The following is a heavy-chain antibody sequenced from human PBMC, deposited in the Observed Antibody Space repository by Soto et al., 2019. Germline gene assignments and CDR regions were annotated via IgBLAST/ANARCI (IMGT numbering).Heavy chain of an antibody. CDR3: ARSLGFGYCSSTSCGLLYSGYSTSLDY. J-gene: IGHJ4*02. V-gene: IGHV1-46*03. Sequence: GASVKVSCTASGYTFTSYYTHWARQAPGQGLEWIGIIKPSGGSTSYEQKLQGRVNMTRDTSTSTVYIELSSLRSEDTAVYYCARSLGFGYCSSTSCGLLYSGYSTSLDYWGQGTLVTVSS. CDR1: GYTFTSYY. CDR2: IKPSGGST. D-gene: IGHD2-2*01.